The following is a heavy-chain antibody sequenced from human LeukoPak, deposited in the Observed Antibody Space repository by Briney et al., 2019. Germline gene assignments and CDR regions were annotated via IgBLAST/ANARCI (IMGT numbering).Heavy chain of an antibody. D-gene: IGHD4-17*01. CDR3: ARDYGDSDAFDI. Sequence: SESLSLTCTLSGRSISSYYWSWIRQPPGKGLEWIGYIYYCGSTNYNPSLKSRVTISVDTSKNQFSLKLSSVTAADTAVYYCARDYGDSDAFDIWGQGTMVTVSS. CDR1: GRSISSYY. J-gene: IGHJ3*02. V-gene: IGHV4-59*01. CDR2: IYYCGST.